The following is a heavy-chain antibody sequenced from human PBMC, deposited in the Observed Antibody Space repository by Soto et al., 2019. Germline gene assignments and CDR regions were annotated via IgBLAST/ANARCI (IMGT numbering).Heavy chain of an antibody. D-gene: IGHD3-10*01. CDR3: ARDGSGDRHAFDI. V-gene: IGHV3-21*01. CDR1: GFTFSSYS. J-gene: IGHJ3*02. Sequence: GGSLRLSCAASGFTFSSYSMNWVRQAPGKGLEWVSSISSSSSYIYYADSVKGRFTISRDNAKNSLYLQMNSLRAEDMAVYYCARDGSGDRHAFDIWGQGTMVTVSS. CDR2: ISSSSSYI.